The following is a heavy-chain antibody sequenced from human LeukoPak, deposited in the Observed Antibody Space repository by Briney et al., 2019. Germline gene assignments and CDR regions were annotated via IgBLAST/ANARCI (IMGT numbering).Heavy chain of an antibody. D-gene: IGHD5-24*01. CDR3: ARSRDIYNGHALDI. CDR2: MYYNGNT. CDR1: SGSISDSY. J-gene: IGHJ3*02. Sequence: PSETLSLTCTVSSGSISDSYWSWIQQPPGKGLEWIGYMYYNGNTHYNPSLKSRVTMSVDTSKKQFSLRLTSVTAADTAVYYCARSRDIYNGHALDIWGQGTMVTVSS. V-gene: IGHV4-59*01.